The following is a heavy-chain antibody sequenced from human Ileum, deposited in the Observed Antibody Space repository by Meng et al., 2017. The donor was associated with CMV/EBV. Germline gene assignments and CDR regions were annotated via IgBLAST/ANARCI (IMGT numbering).Heavy chain of an antibody. CDR2: FYSSDTY. CDR1: GGSINNYY. J-gene: IGHJ4*01. CDR3: ARGPGASTREGFDL. Sequence: QAALEEPGPGLVKPSETLSTTCTVSGGSINNYYWSWIRQSAGKGLEWIGRFYSSDTYNYHPSLNSRVTMSLDTSKKQFSLILSSVTAADTARYYCARGPGASTREGFDLWGRNPGHRLL. D-gene: IGHD1-26*01. V-gene: IGHV4-4*07.